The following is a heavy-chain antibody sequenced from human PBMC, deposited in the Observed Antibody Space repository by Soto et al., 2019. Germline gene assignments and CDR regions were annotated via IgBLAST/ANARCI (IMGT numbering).Heavy chain of an antibody. CDR3: ARHDGYYPYYYYYMDV. CDR1: GGSISSYY. CDR2: IYYSGST. Sequence: PSETLSLTCTVSGGSISSYYWSWIRQPPGKGLEWIGYIYYSGSTNYNPSLKSRVTISVDTSKNQFSLKLSSVTAADTAVYYCARHDGYYPYYYYYMDVWGKGTTVTVSS. V-gene: IGHV4-59*08. D-gene: IGHD1-26*01. J-gene: IGHJ6*03.